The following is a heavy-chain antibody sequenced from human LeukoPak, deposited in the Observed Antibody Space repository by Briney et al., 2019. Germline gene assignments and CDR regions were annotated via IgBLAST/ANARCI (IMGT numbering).Heavy chain of an antibody. D-gene: IGHD2-15*01. CDR1: GGSISSGGYY. CDR2: IYYSGST. Sequence: SETLSLTCTVSGGSISSGGYYWSWIRQHPGKGLEWIGYIYYSGSTYYNPSLKSRLTISVDTSRNQFSLKLSSVTAADTAVYYCARSGLSATGEFDYWGQGTLVTVSS. CDR3: ARSGLSATGEFDY. V-gene: IGHV4-31*03. J-gene: IGHJ4*02.